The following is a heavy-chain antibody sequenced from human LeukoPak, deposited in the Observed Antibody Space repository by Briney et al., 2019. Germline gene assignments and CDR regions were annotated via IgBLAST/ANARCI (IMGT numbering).Heavy chain of an antibody. V-gene: IGHV4-59*01. CDR1: GGSISSYY. D-gene: IGHD3-22*01. J-gene: IGHJ6*02. Sequence: SETLSLTCTVSGGSISSYYWSLIRQPPGKGLEWIGYIYYSGSTNYNPSLKSRVTISVDTSKNQFSLKLSSVTAADTAVYYCARFSGGSGSIYYYYGMDVWGQGTTATVSS. CDR2: IYYSGST. CDR3: ARFSGGSGSIYYYYGMDV.